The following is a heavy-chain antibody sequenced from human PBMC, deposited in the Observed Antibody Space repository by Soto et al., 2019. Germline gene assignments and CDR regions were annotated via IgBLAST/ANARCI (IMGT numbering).Heavy chain of an antibody. CDR2: FSTGGINT. D-gene: IGHD1-26*01. Sequence: VGSLRLSCAASGFTFNSYAMSWVRQAPGKGLEWVSSFSTGGINTHYADSVKGRFTISSDNSKNTLFLQMNSLRAEDTAFYYCAKHNSGNYHGGFDYWGQGALVTVSS. CDR3: AKHNSGNYHGGFDY. V-gene: IGHV3-23*01. CDR1: GFTFNSYA. J-gene: IGHJ4*02.